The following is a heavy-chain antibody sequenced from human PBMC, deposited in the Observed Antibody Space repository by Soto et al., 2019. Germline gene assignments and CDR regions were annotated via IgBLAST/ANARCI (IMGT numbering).Heavy chain of an antibody. CDR1: GGTFSSYA. CDR2: IIPIFGTA. D-gene: IGHD3-3*01. J-gene: IGHJ4*02. CDR3: ARGLTIFGGHSGLDY. V-gene: IGHV1-69*13. Sequence: AASVKVSCKASGGTFSSYAISWVRQAPGQGLEWMGGIIPIFGTANYAQKFQGRVTITADESTSTAYMELSSLRSEDTAVYYCARGLTIFGGHSGLDYWGQGTLVTVSS.